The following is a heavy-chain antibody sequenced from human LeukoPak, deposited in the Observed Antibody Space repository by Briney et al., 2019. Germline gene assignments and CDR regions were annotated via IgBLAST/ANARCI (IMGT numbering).Heavy chain of an antibody. V-gene: IGHV3-49*04. Sequence: PGRSLRLSCTASGFTFGDYAMSWVRQAPGKGLEWVGFIRSKAYGGTTEYAASVKGRFTISRDDSKSIAYLQMNSLKTEDTAVYYCTRDEFCTNGVCYTGYFDYWGQGTLVTVSS. CDR3: TRDEFCTNGVCYTGYFDY. CDR1: GFTFGDYA. D-gene: IGHD2-8*01. CDR2: IRSKAYGGTT. J-gene: IGHJ4*02.